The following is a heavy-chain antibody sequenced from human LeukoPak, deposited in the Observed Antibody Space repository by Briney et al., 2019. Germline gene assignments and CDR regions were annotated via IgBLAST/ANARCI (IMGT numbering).Heavy chain of an antibody. CDR3: ARDLYGGKGDY. CDR1: GFTVSSNY. D-gene: IGHD4-23*01. Sequence: PGGSLRLSCEASGFTVSSNYMSWVRQAPGKGLEWVSVIYSGGSTYYADSVKGRFTISRDNSKNTLYLQMNSLRAEDTAVYYCARDLYGGKGDYWGQGTLVTVSS. V-gene: IGHV3-66*02. CDR2: IYSGGST. J-gene: IGHJ4*02.